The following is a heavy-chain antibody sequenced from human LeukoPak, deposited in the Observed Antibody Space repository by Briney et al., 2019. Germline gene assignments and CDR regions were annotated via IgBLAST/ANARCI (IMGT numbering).Heavy chain of an antibody. D-gene: IGHD3-22*01. Sequence: GGSLRLSCAASGFTFSSYGMHWVRQAPGKGLEWVAFIRYDGSNKYYADSVKGRFTISRDNSKNTLYLQMNSLRAEDTAVYYCARDTAAYYYDSSGYFDYWGQGTLVTVSS. V-gene: IGHV3-30*02. CDR3: ARDTAAYYYDSSGYFDY. CDR1: GFTFSSYG. J-gene: IGHJ4*02. CDR2: IRYDGSNK.